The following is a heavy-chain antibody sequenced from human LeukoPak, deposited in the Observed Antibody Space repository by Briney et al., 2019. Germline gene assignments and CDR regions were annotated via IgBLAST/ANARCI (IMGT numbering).Heavy chain of an antibody. CDR1: GGSISSGDYY. D-gene: IGHD3-22*01. J-gene: IGHJ4*02. V-gene: IGHV4-30-4*01. Sequence: SQTLSLTCTVSGGSISSGDYYWSWIRQPPGKGLEWIGYIYHSGSTYFNPSLRSRVTISVDTSKNQFSLKLSSVTAADTAVYYCARGPDSSGYYYFDFWGQGTLVTVSS. CDR2: IYHSGST. CDR3: ARGPDSSGYYYFDF.